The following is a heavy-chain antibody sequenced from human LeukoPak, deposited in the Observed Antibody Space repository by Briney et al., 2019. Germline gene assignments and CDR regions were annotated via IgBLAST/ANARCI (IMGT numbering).Heavy chain of an antibody. J-gene: IGHJ3*02. CDR1: GFNFNTYW. V-gene: IGHV3-7*03. CDR3: ARDLREHGVFDI. D-gene: IGHD1-26*01. CDR2: IKQDGSEK. Sequence: GGSLRLSCAASGFNFNTYWMSWVRQAPGKGLEWVANIKQDGSEKFYVDSMKGRFTISRDNSKNTVCLQMNSLRAEDTAVYYCARDLREHGVFDIWGQGTMVTVSS.